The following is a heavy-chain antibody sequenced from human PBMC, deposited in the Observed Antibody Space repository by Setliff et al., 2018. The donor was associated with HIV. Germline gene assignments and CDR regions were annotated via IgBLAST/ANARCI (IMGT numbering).Heavy chain of an antibody. CDR2: INPNNGGT. V-gene: IGHV1-2*02. CDR1: GYTFTGYY. J-gene: IGHJ5*02. Sequence: ASVKVSCKASGYTFTGYYMHWVRQAPGQGLEWMGWINPNNGGTNYAQKFQGRVTLTRDTSISTAYMELSSLRSDDTAVYYCARDYYDSSGGSCYGGEYRFDPWGQGTLVTVSS. CDR3: ARDYYDSSGGSCYGGEYRFDP. D-gene: IGHD3-22*01.